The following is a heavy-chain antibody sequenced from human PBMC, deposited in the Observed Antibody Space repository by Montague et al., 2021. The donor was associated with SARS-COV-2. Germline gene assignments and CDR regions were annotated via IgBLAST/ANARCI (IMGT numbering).Heavy chain of an antibody. D-gene: IGHD4-23*01. CDR3: ARMTTVVTLGYYYYYGMDV. Sequence: VKPTQTLTLTCTFSGFSLSTSGMCVSWIRQPPGKALEWLALIDWGDDKYYSTSLKTRLTISKDTSKNQVVLTMTNMDPVDTATYYCARMTTVVTLGYYYYYGMDVWGQGTTVTVSS. CDR1: GFSLSTSGMC. V-gene: IGHV2-70*01. J-gene: IGHJ6*02. CDR2: IDWGDDK.